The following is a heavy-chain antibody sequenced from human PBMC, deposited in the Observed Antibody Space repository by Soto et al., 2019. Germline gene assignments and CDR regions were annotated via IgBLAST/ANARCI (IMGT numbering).Heavy chain of an antibody. CDR3: ARSLCYYGSGPLWEHVYYYYGMDV. J-gene: IGHJ6*02. V-gene: IGHV4-61*01. CDR2: IYYSGST. CDR1: GGSVSSGSYY. Sequence: PSETLSLTCTVSGGSVSSGSYYWSWIRQPPGKGLEWIGYIYYSGSTNYNPSLKSRVTISVDTSKNQFSLKLSSVTAADTAVYYCARSLCYYGSGPLWEHVYYYYGMDVWGQGTTVTVSS. D-gene: IGHD3-10*01.